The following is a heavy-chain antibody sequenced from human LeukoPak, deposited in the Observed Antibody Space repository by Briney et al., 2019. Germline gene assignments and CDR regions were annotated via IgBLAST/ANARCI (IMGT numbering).Heavy chain of an antibody. V-gene: IGHV3-23*01. CDR3: AKDDAWLQYGD. J-gene: IGHJ4*02. CDR2: ISTGGGST. CDR1: GFTFSSYG. D-gene: IGHD5-24*01. Sequence: PGGSLRLSCAASGFTFSSYGMSWVRQAPGKGLEWVSAISTGGGSTYYADSVKGRFTISRDNSKNTLYLQMNSLRVEDTAVYYCAKDDAWLQYGDWGRGTLVTVSS.